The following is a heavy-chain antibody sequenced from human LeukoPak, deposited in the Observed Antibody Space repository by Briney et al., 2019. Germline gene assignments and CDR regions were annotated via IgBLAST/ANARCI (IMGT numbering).Heavy chain of an antibody. J-gene: IGHJ3*02. V-gene: IGHV1-2*02. D-gene: IGHD4-17*01. CDR1: GYTFTGYY. CDR2: INPNSGGT. CDR3: AGRTNRYPYGDTIKGAFDI. Sequence: GASVKVSCKASGYTFTGYYMHWVRQAPGQGLEWMGWINPNSGGTNYAQKFQGRATMTRDTSISTAYMELSRLRSDDTAVYYCAGRTNRYPYGDTIKGAFDIWGQGTMVTVSS.